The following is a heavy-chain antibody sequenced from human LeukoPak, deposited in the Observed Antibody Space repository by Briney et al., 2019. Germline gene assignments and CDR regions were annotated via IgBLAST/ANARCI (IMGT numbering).Heavy chain of an antibody. CDR1: GFTVSSNY. J-gene: IGHJ6*02. CDR3: ATEQWRFYYYGMDV. Sequence: PGGSLRLSCAASGFTVSSNYMSWVGQAPGKGLEGVSVIYSGGSTYYADSVKGRFTISRDNSKNTLYLQMNSLRAEATAVYYCATEQWRFYYYGMDVWGQGTTVTVSS. D-gene: IGHD6-19*01. V-gene: IGHV3-66*01. CDR2: IYSGGST.